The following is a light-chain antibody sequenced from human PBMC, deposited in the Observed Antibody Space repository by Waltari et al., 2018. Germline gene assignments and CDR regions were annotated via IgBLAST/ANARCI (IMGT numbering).Light chain of an antibody. V-gene: IGLV4-69*01. J-gene: IGLJ2*01. CDR1: SAHAPYA. Sequence: QLVVTQSPSASASLAASVKLTCPLSSAHAPYAIAWHQQQSDPRPRFLMRVNSDGGHTKGDVIPDRFSGSSSGAERYLTISSLQSEDEAEYYCQSWDTETVVFGGGTKVTVL. CDR3: QSWDTETVV. CDR2: VNSDGGH.